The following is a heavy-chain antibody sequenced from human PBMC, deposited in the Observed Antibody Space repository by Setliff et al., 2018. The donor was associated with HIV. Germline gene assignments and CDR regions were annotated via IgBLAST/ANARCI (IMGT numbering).Heavy chain of an antibody. J-gene: IGHJ6*03. CDR3: ARSGGIGNYHWDV. CDR2: ISYGSTYI. CDR1: GGPLSSSYC. Sequence: PSETLSLTCTVSGGPLSSSYCMDWFRQAPGKGLEWVSSISYGSTYIYQSDSVRGRFTISRDDAKKSLYLQMNSLGAEDTAVYYCARSGGIGNYHWDVWGKGTTVTVSS. D-gene: IGHD3-16*01. V-gene: IGHV3-21*01.